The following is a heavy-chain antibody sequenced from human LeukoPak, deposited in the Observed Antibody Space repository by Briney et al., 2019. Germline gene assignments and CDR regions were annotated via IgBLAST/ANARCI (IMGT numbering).Heavy chain of an antibody. J-gene: IGHJ5*02. V-gene: IGHV3-23*01. CDR2: ISGSGGST. D-gene: IGHD2-2*01. Sequence: LSGGSLRLSCAASGFTFSSYAMSWVRQAPGKGLEWVSAISGSGGSTYYADSVKGRFTVSRDNSKNTLYLQMNSLRAEDTAVYYCAKFSSDPKNRFDPWGQGTLVTVSS. CDR3: AKFSSDPKNRFDP. CDR1: GFTFSSYA.